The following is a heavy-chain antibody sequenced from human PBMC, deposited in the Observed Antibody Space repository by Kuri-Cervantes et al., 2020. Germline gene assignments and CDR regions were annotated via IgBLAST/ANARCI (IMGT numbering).Heavy chain of an antibody. Sequence: GGSLRLSCAASGFTVSSNYMSWVRQAPGKGLEWVSVIYSGGSTYYADSVKGRLTISRDNSKNTLYLQMNSLRAEDTAVYYCARDPTMVRGVIYYYYYGMDVWGQGTTVTVSS. V-gene: IGHV3-53*01. CDR3: ARDPTMVRGVIYYYYYGMDV. D-gene: IGHD3-10*01. CDR2: IYSGGST. J-gene: IGHJ6*02. CDR1: GFTVSSNY.